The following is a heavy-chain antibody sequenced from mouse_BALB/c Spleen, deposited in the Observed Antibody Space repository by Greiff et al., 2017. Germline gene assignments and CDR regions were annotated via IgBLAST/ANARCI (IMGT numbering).Heavy chain of an antibody. V-gene: IGHV3-6*02. CDR3: ARGGNYGDYYAMDY. CDR2: ISYDGSN. Sequence: ESGPGLVKPSQSLSLTCSVTGYSITSGYYWNWIRQFPGNKLEWMGYISYDGSNNYNPSLKNRISITRDTSKNQFFLKLNSVTTEDTATYYCARGGNYGDYYAMDYWGQGTSVTVSS. CDR1: GYSITSGYY. J-gene: IGHJ4*01. D-gene: IGHD2-1*01.